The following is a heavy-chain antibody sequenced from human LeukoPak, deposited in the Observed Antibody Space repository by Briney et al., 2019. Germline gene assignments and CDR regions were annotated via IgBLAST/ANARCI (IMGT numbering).Heavy chain of an antibody. CDR3: ARDNSNPRDYYYYGMDV. V-gene: IGHV3-7*01. J-gene: IGHJ6*02. CDR2: IKQDGSEK. D-gene: IGHD4-11*01. CDR1: GFTFSSYW. Sequence: GGSLRLSCAASGFTFSSYWMSWVRQAPGKGLEWVANIKQDGSEKYYVDSVKGRFTISRDNAKNSLYLQMNSLGAEDTAVYYCARDNSNPRDYYYYGMDVWGQGTTVTVSS.